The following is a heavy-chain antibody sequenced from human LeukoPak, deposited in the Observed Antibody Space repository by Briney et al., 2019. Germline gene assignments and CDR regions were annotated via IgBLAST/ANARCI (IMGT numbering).Heavy chain of an antibody. D-gene: IGHD2-8*01. V-gene: IGHV3-74*01. CDR1: GFTFSNYW. CDR3: AKTIVLMVYAIPRYFDL. J-gene: IGHJ2*01. CDR2: INTDGSST. Sequence: GGSLRLSCAASGFTFSNYWMHWVRQAPGKGLVWLSRINTDGSSTTYADSVKGRFTISRDNSKNTLYLQMNSLRAEDTAVYYCAKTIVLMVYAIPRYFDLWGRGTLVTVSS.